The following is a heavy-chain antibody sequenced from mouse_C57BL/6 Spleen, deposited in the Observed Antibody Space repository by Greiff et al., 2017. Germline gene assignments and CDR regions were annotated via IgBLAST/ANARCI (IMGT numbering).Heavy chain of an antibody. J-gene: IGHJ1*03. D-gene: IGHD1-1*01. CDR1: GYSITSGYY. CDR2: ISYDGSN. Sequence: DVKLQESGPGLVKPSQSLSLTCSVTGYSITSGYYWNWIRQFPGNKLEWMGYISYDGSNNYNPSLKNRISITRDTSKNQFFLKLNSVTTEDTATYYCARETYYYGSSYGGFDVWGTGTTVTVSS. V-gene: IGHV3-6*01. CDR3: ARETYYYGSSYGGFDV.